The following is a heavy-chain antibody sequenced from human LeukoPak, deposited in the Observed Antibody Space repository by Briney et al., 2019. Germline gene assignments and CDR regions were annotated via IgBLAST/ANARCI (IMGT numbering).Heavy chain of an antibody. V-gene: IGHV3-21*04. CDR2: ISSSSSYI. D-gene: IGHD3-10*01. Sequence: PGGSLRLSCAASGFTFSSYSMNWVRQAPGKGLEWVSSISSSSSYIYYADSVKGRSTISRDNAKNSLYLQMNSLRAEDTALYYCAKDRSMEYGSGSYSGFDYWGQGTLVTVSS. CDR1: GFTFSSYS. CDR3: AKDRSMEYGSGSYSGFDY. J-gene: IGHJ4*02.